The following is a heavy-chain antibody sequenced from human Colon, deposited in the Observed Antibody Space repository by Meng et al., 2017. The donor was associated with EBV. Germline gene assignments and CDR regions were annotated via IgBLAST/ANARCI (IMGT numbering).Heavy chain of an antibody. D-gene: IGHD3-10*01. Sequence: LRLSGTRVKKPWALVGGSCDASGNTFASYGISWLRQAPGQGLEWMGWFVNNVDTYSAQKFQGRVTMTTDTHTSTAFMELRSLRSDDTAVYYCARGTPGRSYSDYWGQGTLVTVSS. CDR1: GNTFASYG. CDR2: FVNNVDT. CDR3: ARGTPGRSYSDY. J-gene: IGHJ4*02. V-gene: IGHV1-18*01.